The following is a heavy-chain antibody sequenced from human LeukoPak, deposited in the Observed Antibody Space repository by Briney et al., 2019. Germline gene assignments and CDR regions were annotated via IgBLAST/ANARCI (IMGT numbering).Heavy chain of an antibody. CDR2: INPNSGGT. CDR3: ASKVYSSSSADAFDI. CDR1: GYTFTGYY. J-gene: IGHJ3*02. D-gene: IGHD6-6*01. V-gene: IGHV1-2*02. Sequence: ASVTVSCKASGYTFTGYYMHWVRQAPGQGLEWMGWINPNSGGTNYAQKFQGRVTMIRDTSISTAYMELSRLRSDDTAVYYCASKVYSSSSADAFDIWGQGTMVTVSS.